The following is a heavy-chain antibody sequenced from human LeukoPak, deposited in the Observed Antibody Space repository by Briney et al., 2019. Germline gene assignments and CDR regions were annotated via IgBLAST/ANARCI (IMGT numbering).Heavy chain of an antibody. CDR2: IYTSGST. CDR3: ARDLFYDFWSGYYTDNWFDP. D-gene: IGHD3-3*01. Sequence: SETLSLPCTFSGGSISSGSYYWSWIRQPAGKGLEWIGRIYTSGSTNYNPSLKSRVTISVDMSKNQFSLKLSSVTAADTAVYYCARDLFYDFWSGYYTDNWFDPWGQGTLVTVSS. CDR1: GGSISSGSYY. V-gene: IGHV4-61*02. J-gene: IGHJ5*02.